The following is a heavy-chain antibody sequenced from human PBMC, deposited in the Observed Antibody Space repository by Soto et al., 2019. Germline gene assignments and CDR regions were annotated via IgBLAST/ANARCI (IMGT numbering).Heavy chain of an antibody. CDR1: GFTVSNAW. CDR2: IKSKTDGGTT. CDR3: ASSVPAATQSFDY. V-gene: IGHV3-15*01. D-gene: IGHD2-2*01. J-gene: IGHJ4*02. Sequence: PGGSLRLSCAASGFTVSNAWMSWVRQAPGKGLDWVGRIKSKTDGGTTDYAAPVKDRFTVSRDDSKSTLYLQMNSLKTEDTAVYYCASSVPAATQSFDYWGQGXLVTVYS.